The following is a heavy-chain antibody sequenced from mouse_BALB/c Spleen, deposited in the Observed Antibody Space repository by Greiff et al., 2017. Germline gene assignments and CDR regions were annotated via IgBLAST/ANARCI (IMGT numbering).Heavy chain of an antibody. D-gene: IGHD2-2*01. Sequence: QVQLQQSGAELAKPGASVKMSCKASGYTFTSYWMHWVKQRPGQGLEWIGYINPSTGYTEYNQKFKDKATLTADKSSSTAYMQLSSLTSEDSAVYYCARVNPGAYWGQGTLVTVSA. V-gene: IGHV1-7*01. CDR1: GYTFTSYW. J-gene: IGHJ3*01. CDR3: ARVNPGAY. CDR2: INPSTGYT.